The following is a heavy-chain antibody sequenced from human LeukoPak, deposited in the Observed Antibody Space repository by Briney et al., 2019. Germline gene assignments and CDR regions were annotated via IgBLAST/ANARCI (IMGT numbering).Heavy chain of an antibody. CDR3: AKGLTNLGDD. Sequence: TGGSLRLSCAASGFTFSSYAMNWVRQAPGKGLEWVSGISGSGGSTYYADSVKGRFTISRDNSKNTLYLQMNSLRAEDTAIYYCAKGLTNLGDDWGQGTLVTVSS. CDR1: GFTFSSYA. D-gene: IGHD3-9*01. V-gene: IGHV3-23*01. CDR2: ISGSGGST. J-gene: IGHJ4*02.